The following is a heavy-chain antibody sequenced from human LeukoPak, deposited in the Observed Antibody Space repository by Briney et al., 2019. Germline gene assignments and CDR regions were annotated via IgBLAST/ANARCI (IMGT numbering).Heavy chain of an antibody. J-gene: IGHJ6*02. CDR2: IDWDDDK. D-gene: IGHD5-18*01. CDR1: GFSLRTSGMC. CDR3: ARIHRYGPAGYYGMDV. V-gene: IGHV2-70*11. Sequence: SGPALVKPTQTLTLTCTFSGFSLRTSGMCVGWIRQPPGKALEWLARIDWDDDKYYSTSLKARLTISKDTSKNQVVLTMTNMDPVDTATYYCARIHRYGPAGYYGMDVWGQGTTVTVSS.